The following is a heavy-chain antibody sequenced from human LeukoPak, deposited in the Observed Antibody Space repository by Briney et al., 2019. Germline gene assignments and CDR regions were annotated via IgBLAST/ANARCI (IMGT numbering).Heavy chain of an antibody. CDR2: IKQDGSEK. J-gene: IGHJ4*02. D-gene: IGHD2-15*01. CDR3: AREGAYCSGGSCFSAKNDY. CDR1: GFTFSSYW. V-gene: IGHV3-7*05. Sequence: GGSLRLSCAASGFTFSSYWMSWVRQAPGKGLEWVANIKQDGSEKYYVDTVKGRFTISRDNAKNSLYLQMNSLRAEDTAVYYCAREGAYCSGGSCFSAKNDYWGQGTQVTVSS.